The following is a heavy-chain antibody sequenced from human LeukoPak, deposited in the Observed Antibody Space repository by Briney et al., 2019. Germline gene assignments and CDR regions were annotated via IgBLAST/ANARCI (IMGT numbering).Heavy chain of an antibody. Sequence: SETLSLTCTVSGGSISSYYWSWIRQPAGKGLEWIGRIYTSGSTNYNPSLKSRVTISVDKSKNQFSLKLSSVTAADTAVYYCASQYSSSLRVDYWGQGTLVTVSS. CDR1: GGSISSYY. V-gene: IGHV4-4*07. D-gene: IGHD6-6*01. CDR3: ASQYSSSLRVDY. J-gene: IGHJ4*02. CDR2: IYTSGST.